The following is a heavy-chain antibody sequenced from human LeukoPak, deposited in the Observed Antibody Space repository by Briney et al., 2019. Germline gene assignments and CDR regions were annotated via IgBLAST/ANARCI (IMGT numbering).Heavy chain of an antibody. CDR1: GFTFSNVW. J-gene: IGHJ4*02. D-gene: IGHD3-3*01. Sequence: GGSLRLSCAASGFTFSNVWMNWVRQAPGKGLEWIGRIKKKIEGGTTEYDAPVKGRFTIARDDSKNTLYLQMNSLTTEDTAVYYCTTRIITTSDFWGQGTLVTVSS. V-gene: IGHV3-15*01. CDR2: IKKKIEGGTT. CDR3: TTRIITTSDF.